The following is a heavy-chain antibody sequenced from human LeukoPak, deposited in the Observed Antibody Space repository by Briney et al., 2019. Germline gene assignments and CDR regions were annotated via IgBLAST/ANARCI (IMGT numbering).Heavy chain of an antibody. J-gene: IGHJ4*02. CDR3: ARAGGSIAGHTDY. Sequence: GGSLRLSCAASGFTFSSYSRNWVRQAPGKGLEWVSSISSSSSYIYYADSVKGRFTISRDNAKNSLYLQMNSLRAEDTDVYYCARAGGSIAGHTDYWGQGTLVTVSS. CDR1: GFTFSSYS. CDR2: ISSSSSYI. V-gene: IGHV3-21*01. D-gene: IGHD6-6*01.